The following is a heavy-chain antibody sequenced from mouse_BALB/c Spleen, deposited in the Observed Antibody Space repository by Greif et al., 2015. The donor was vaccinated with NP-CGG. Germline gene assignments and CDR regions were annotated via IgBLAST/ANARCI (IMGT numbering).Heavy chain of an antibody. CDR3: ARDDGYYWYFDV. V-gene: IGHV7-1*02. CDR2: SRNKANDYTT. Sequence: EVKLVESGGGLVQPGGSLRLSCATSGFTFSDFYMEWVRQPPGKGLEWIAASRNKANDYTTEYSASVKGRIIVSRDTSQSILYLQMNALRAEDTAIYYWARDDGYYWYFDVWGAGTTVTVSS. J-gene: IGHJ1*01. CDR1: GFTFSDFY. D-gene: IGHD1-1*01.